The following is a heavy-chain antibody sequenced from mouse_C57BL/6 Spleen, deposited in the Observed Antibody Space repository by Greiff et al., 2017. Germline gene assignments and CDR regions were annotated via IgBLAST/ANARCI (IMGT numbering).Heavy chain of an antibody. V-gene: IGHV1-64*01. Sequence: QVQLQQPGAELVKPGASVTLSCKASGYTFTSYWMHWVKQRPGQGLEWIGMIHPNSGSTNYNEKFKSKATLTVDKSSSTAYMQLSSLTSEDSAVYYCATIYSNYENWFAYWGQGTLVTVSA. CDR3: ATIYSNYENWFAY. CDR1: GYTFTSYW. CDR2: IHPNSGST. J-gene: IGHJ3*01. D-gene: IGHD2-5*01.